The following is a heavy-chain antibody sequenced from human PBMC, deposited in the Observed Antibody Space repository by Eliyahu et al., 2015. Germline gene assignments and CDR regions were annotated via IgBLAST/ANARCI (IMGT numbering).Heavy chain of an antibody. J-gene: IGHJ6*03. CDR2: INPSGGST. V-gene: IGHV1-46*03. CDR1: GYTFTSYY. D-gene: IGHD3-10*01. CDR3: ALVRYGSGNDGYMDV. Sequence: QVQLVQSGAEVKKPGASVKVSCKASGYTFTSYYMHWVRQAPGQGLEWMGIINPSGGSTSYAQKFQGRVTMTRDTSTSTVYMELSSLRSEDTAVYYCALVRYGSGNDGYMDVWGKGTTVTVSS.